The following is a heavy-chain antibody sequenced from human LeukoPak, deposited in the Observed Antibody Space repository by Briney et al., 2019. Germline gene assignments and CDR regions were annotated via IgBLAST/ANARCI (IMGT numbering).Heavy chain of an antibody. CDR2: MYTSGST. CDR3: ARAAEWLPPADAFDI. V-gene: IGHV4-61*02. Sequence: SETLTLTCTVSGGSISSGSYYWSWIRQPAGKGLEWIGRMYTSGSTNYNPSLKSRVTISVDTSKNQFSLKLSSVTAADTAVYYCARAAEWLPPADAFDIWGQGTMVTVSS. D-gene: IGHD5-18*01. J-gene: IGHJ3*02. CDR1: GGSISSGSYY.